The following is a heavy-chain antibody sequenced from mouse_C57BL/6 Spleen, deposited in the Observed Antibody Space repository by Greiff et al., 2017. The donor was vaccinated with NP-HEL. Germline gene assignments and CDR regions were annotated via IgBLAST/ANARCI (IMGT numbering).Heavy chain of an antibody. CDR2: INPSSGYT. CDR3: ARGDYDLDYYAMDY. D-gene: IGHD2-4*01. J-gene: IGHJ4*01. V-gene: IGHV1-7*01. CDR1: GYTFTSYW. Sequence: VQLQQSGAELAKPGASVKLSCKASGYTFTSYWMHWVKQRPGQGLEWIGYINPSSGYTKYNQKFKGKATLTADKSSSTAYMQLSSLTYEDSAVYYCARGDYDLDYYAMDYWGQGTSVTVSS.